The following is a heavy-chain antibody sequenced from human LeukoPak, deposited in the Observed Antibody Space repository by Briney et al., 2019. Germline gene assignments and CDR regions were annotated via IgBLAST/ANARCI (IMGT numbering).Heavy chain of an antibody. CDR3: ARDKDVYFDY. J-gene: IGHJ4*02. CDR1: GFTFSTYR. V-gene: IGHV3-21*01. CDR2: ISSSSSYI. Sequence: PGGSLRLSCVGTGFTFSTYRMNWVRQAPGKGLEWVSSISSSSSYIYYADSVKGRITISRDNAKSSLYLQMNNLRVEDTAVYYCARDKDVYFDYWGQGTLVTVSS.